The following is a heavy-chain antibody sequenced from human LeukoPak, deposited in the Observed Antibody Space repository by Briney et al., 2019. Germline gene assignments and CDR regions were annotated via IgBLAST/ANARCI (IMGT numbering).Heavy chain of an antibody. CDR3: ARSDRVVVAAIRFDP. CDR2: IIPILGIA. CDR1: EGTFSSYA. Sequence: GASVKVSCKASEGTFSSYAISWVRQAPGQGLEWMGRIIPILGIANYAQKFQGRVTITADKSTSTAYMELSSLRSEDTAVYYCARSDRVVVAAIRFDPWGQGTLVTVSS. J-gene: IGHJ5*02. V-gene: IGHV1-69*04. D-gene: IGHD2-15*01.